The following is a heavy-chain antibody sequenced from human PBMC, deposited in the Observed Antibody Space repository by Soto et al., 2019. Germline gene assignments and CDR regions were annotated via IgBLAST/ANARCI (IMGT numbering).Heavy chain of an antibody. V-gene: IGHV3-33*01. Sequence: PGGSLRLSCAASGFTFSSYGMHWVRQAPGKGLEWVAVIWYDGSNKYYADSVKGRFTISRDNSKNTLYLQMNSLRAEDTAVYYCAREGYSSSDFDYWGQGTLVTVSS. J-gene: IGHJ4*02. CDR2: IWYDGSNK. CDR3: AREGYSSSDFDY. D-gene: IGHD6-6*01. CDR1: GFTFSSYG.